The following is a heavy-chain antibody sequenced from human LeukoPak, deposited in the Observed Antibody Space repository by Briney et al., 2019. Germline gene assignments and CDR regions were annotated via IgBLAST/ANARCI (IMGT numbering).Heavy chain of an antibody. CDR1: GFTVGLNY. CDR3: VRGPNSGNPFGP. Sequence: GGSLRLSCTSSGFTVGLNYMSWVRQAPGQGLEWISVIYIDGSAYYADYVGGRFSISRDLSKNAVYLQMNSLRDEDTAIYYCVRGPNSGNPFGPWGQGTLVTVSS. V-gene: IGHV3-66*01. D-gene: IGHD3-10*01. J-gene: IGHJ5*02. CDR2: IYIDGSA.